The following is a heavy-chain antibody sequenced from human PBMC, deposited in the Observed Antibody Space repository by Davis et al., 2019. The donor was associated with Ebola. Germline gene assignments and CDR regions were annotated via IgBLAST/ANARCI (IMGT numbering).Heavy chain of an antibody. CDR2: IRSKAYGGTT. J-gene: IGHJ6*02. CDR3: TRDLKQPPPSYYYGMDV. D-gene: IGHD6-13*01. V-gene: IGHV3-49*03. CDR1: GFTFGDYA. Sequence: PGGSLRLSCTASGFTFGDYAMSWFRQAPGKGLEWVGIIRSKAYGGTTEYAASVKGRFTISRDDSKSIAYLQMNSLKTEDTAVYYCTRDLKQPPPSYYYGMDVWGQGTTVTVSS.